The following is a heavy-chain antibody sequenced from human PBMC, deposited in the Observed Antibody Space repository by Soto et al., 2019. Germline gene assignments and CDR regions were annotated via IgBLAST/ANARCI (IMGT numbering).Heavy chain of an antibody. D-gene: IGHD2-21*01. V-gene: IGHV3-48*01. CDR3: ARDSFQSGIFGY. Sequence: GGSHRLSSKASGLTCISYTMNWVRQSTGKGLEWVSYISGSGSMINYADSVKGRFTISRDNAKNSLYLQMNSLRAEDAALYYCARDSFQSGIFGYWGQGTLVTVSS. J-gene: IGHJ4*02. CDR2: ISGSGSMI. CDR1: GLTCISYT.